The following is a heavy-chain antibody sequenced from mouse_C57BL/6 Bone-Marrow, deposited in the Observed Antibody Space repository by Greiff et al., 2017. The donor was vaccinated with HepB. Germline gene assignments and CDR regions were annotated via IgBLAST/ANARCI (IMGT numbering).Heavy chain of an antibody. CDR1: EYEFPSHD. J-gene: IGHJ3*01. CDR2: INSDGGST. D-gene: IGHD1-1*01. CDR3: ARDGSGSRLSFAY. Sequence: EVMLVESGGGLVQPGESLKLSCESNEYEFPSHDLSWVRKTPEKRLELVAAINSDGGSTYYPDTMERRFIISRDNTQKTLYLQMSSLRSEDTALYYCARDGSGSRLSFAYWGQGTLVTVSA. V-gene: IGHV5-2*01.